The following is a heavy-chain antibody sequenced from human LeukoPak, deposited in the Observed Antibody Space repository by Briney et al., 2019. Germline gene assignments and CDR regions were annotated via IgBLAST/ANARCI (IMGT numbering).Heavy chain of an antibody. Sequence: SETLSLTCTVSGGSISSYYWSWIRQPPGKGLQWIGYVSYTGSTNHTGSTNYNPSLKSRVNISVDTSNNQFSLKLSSLTAADTAVYFCARNRVATIYGKFDYWGQGTLVTVSS. J-gene: IGHJ4*02. CDR3: ARNRVATIYGKFDY. CDR2: VSYTGSTNHTGST. CDR1: GGSISSYY. D-gene: IGHD5-12*01. V-gene: IGHV4-59*01.